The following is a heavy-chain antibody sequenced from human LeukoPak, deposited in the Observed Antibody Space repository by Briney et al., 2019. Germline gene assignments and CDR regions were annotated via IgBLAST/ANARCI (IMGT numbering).Heavy chain of an antibody. Sequence: GGSLRLSCAASGFTFSDHYMDWVRQAPGKGLEWVGRTRNKANSYTTDYAASVKGRFTISRDDSKNSLYLQMNSLRAEDTAVYYCARVLHKRNYDSTTYYGYWGQGTLVTVSS. D-gene: IGHD3-22*01. CDR1: GFTFSDHY. J-gene: IGHJ4*02. CDR3: ARVLHKRNYDSTTYYGY. CDR2: TRNKANSYTT. V-gene: IGHV3-72*01.